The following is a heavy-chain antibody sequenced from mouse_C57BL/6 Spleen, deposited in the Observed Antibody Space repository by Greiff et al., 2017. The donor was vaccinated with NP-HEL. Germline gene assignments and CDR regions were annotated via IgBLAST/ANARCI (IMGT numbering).Heavy chain of an antibody. CDR3: ARGYGSSYVGDY. J-gene: IGHJ2*01. V-gene: IGHV1-22*01. D-gene: IGHD1-1*01. Sequence: VQLQQSGPELVKPGASVKMSCKASGYTFTDYNMHWVKQSHGKSLEWIGYINPNNGGTSYNQKFKGKATLTVNKSSSTAYMELRSLTSEDSAVYYCARGYGSSYVGDYWGQGTTLTVSS. CDR1: GYTFTDYN. CDR2: INPNNGGT.